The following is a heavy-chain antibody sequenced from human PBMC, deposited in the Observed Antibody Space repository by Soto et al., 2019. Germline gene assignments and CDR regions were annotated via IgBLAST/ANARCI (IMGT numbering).Heavy chain of an antibody. Sequence: ASAKVCWESSGDTYTRCDSNWVRQATGQGLEWMGGIIPIFGTANYAQKFQGRVTITADESTSTAYMELSSLRSEDTAVYYCAREFKGMDVWGQGNTVTV. V-gene: IGHV1-69*13. CDR1: GDTYTRCD. CDR2: IIPIFGTA. J-gene: IGHJ6*02. CDR3: AREFKGMDV.